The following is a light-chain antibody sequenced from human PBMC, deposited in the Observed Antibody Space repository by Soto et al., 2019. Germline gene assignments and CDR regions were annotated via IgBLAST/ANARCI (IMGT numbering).Light chain of an antibody. CDR3: NSYTSSSTLYV. CDR2: EVS. J-gene: IGLJ1*01. Sequence: QSALTQPASVSGSPGQSITISCTGTSSDIGGYNYVSWYQQHPGKAPKLMIYEVSNWPSGVSNRFSGSKSDNTASLTISGLQAEDEADYYCNSYTSSSTLYVFGTGTKLTVL. CDR1: SSDIGGYNY. V-gene: IGLV2-14*01.